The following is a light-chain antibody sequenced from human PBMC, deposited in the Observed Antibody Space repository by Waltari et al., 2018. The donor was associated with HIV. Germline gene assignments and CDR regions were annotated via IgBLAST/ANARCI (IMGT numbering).Light chain of an antibody. CDR2: WAS. J-gene: IGKJ2*01. CDR1: RNLLYNSNDRSY. CDR3: QQYDSVPYT. V-gene: IGKV4-1*01. Sequence: DVVVTQSPDSLAVSVGERATLNCKSSRNLLYNSNDRSYLAWYQQKAGQRPRVLIYWASTRESGVPDRFSGSGSGTDFTLTISSLQAEDVAVYYCQQYDSVPYTFGQGTKLEIK.